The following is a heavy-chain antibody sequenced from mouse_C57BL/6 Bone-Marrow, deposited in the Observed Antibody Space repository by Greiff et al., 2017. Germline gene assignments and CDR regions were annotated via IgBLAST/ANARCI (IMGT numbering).Heavy chain of an antibody. J-gene: IGHJ2*01. CDR3: TSIYNDFDY. Sequence: EVKLQESGGGLVQPGGSMKLSCAASGFTISDAWMDWVRQSPEKGLEWVADIRNKANNHAPYYAVSVKGRFTISRADYTRRVYLQMNSLRSEDTGIYYCTSIYNDFDYWGQGTTLTVSS. D-gene: IGHD2-1*01. CDR1: GFTISDAW. CDR2: IRNKANNHAP. V-gene: IGHV6-6*01.